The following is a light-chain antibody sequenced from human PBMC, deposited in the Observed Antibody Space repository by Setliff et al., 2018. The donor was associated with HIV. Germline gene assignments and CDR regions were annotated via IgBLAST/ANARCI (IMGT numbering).Light chain of an antibody. V-gene: IGLV2-14*01. J-gene: IGLJ2*01. CDR1: SSDVGGYNY. Sequence: QSVLTQPASVSGSPGQSITISCAGTSSDVGGYNYVSWYQQHPGRAPKLMISEVSNRPSGVSNRFSGSKSGNTASLTISGLQAEDEADYYCSSYTGNNTPGVFGGGTK. CDR2: EVS. CDR3: SSYTGNNTPGV.